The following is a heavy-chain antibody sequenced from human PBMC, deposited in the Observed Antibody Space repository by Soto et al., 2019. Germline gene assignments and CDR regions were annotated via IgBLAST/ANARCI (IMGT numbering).Heavy chain of an antibody. CDR1: GYTFTSYY. CDR3: AKRAYGGFDIDY. D-gene: IGHD5-12*01. CDR2: INPSGGST. J-gene: IGHJ4*02. V-gene: IGHV1-46*01. Sequence: ASVKVSCKASGYTFTSYYMHWVRQAPGQGLEWMGIINPSGGSTSYAQKFQGRVTMTRDTSTSTVYMELSSLRSEDTAVYYCAKRAYGGFDIDYWGQGTLVTVSS.